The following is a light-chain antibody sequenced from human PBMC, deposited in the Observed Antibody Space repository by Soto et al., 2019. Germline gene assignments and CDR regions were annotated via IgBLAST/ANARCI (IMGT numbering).Light chain of an antibody. V-gene: IGLV2-14*01. CDR3: SSYTLI. CDR1: SSDVGAYNY. Sequence: QSVLAQPASVSGSPGQSITISCTGTSSDVGAYNYVSWYHQHHPGKAPELIIYDVTDRPSGVSTRFSGSKSGNTASLTISGLHAEDEGDYYCSSYTLIFGGGTKLTVL. J-gene: IGLJ2*01. CDR2: DVT.